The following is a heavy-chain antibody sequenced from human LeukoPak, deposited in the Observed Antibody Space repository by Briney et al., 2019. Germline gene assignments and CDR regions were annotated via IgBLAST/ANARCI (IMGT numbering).Heavy chain of an antibody. CDR1: GFTFTTYA. CDR2: ISGSGGST. D-gene: IGHD6-19*01. V-gene: IGHV3-23*01. CDR3: AKDARRSDGWYFFDH. Sequence: GGSLRLSCAASGFTFTTYAMSWVRQAPGKGLEWVSAISGSGGSTYYADSVKGRFAISRDNSENTLYLQMISLRAGDTAVYYCAKDARRSDGWYFFDHWGQGTLVTVSS. J-gene: IGHJ4*02.